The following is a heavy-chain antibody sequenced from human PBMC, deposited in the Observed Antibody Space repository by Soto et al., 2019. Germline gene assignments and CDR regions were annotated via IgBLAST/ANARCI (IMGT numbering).Heavy chain of an antibody. CDR3: ARQASSNYDFWSGPLLSYMDV. Sequence: LGESLKISCKGSGYSFTSYWIGWVRQMPGKGLEWMGIIYPGDSDTRYSPSFQGQVTISADKSISTAYLQWSSLKASDTAMYYCARQASSNYDFWSGPLLSYMDVWGKGTTVTVSS. V-gene: IGHV5-51*01. J-gene: IGHJ6*03. CDR2: IYPGDSDT. CDR1: GYSFTSYW. D-gene: IGHD3-3*01.